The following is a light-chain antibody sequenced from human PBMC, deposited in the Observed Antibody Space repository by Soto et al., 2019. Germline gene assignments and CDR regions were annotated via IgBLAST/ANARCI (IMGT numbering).Light chain of an antibody. CDR2: DAS. J-gene: IGKJ5*01. CDR3: QQLNSYPPN. V-gene: IGKV3-11*01. CDR1: QSVGSF. Sequence: VLTQSPATLSLSPGERATLSCRASQSVGSFLAWYQQKPGQAPRLLIYDASNRATGIPARFSGSGSGTDFTLTISSLEPEDFATYYCQQLNSYPPNFGQGTRLEIK.